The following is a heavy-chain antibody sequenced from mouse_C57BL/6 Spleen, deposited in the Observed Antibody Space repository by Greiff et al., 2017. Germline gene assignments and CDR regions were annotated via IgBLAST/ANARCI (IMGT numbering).Heavy chain of an antibody. CDR3: ARADQAWFAY. Sequence: QVQLQQPGAELVRPGTSVKLSCKASGYTITSYWMHWVKQRPGQGLEWIGVIDPSDSYTNYNQKFKGKVTLTVDTSSSTAYMQLSSRTSEDSAVYYCARADQAWFAYWGQGTLVTVSA. J-gene: IGHJ3*01. CDR1: GYTITSYW. CDR2: IDPSDSYT. V-gene: IGHV1-59*01.